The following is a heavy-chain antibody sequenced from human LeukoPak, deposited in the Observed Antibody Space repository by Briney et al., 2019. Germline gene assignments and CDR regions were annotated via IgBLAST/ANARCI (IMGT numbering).Heavy chain of an antibody. CDR1: GGSISSYY. V-gene: IGHV4-59*01. Sequence: PSETLSLTCTVSGGSISSYYWSWIRQPPGKGLEWIGYIYYSGSTNYNPSLKSRVTISVDTSKNQFSLKLSPVTAADTAVYYCSXXXXXXXXXSCYSSRGLTPYYFDYWGQGTLVTVSS. CDR2: IYYSGST. J-gene: IGHJ4*02. D-gene: IGHD2-15*01. CDR3: SXXXXXXXXXSCYSSRGLTPYYFDY.